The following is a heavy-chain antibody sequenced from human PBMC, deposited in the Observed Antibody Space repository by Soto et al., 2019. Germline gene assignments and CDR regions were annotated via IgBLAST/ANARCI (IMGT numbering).Heavy chain of an antibody. D-gene: IGHD2-21*02. CDR2: INAGNGNT. CDR1: GYTFTSYA. Sequence: QVQLVQSGAEEKKPGASVKVSCKASGYTFTSYAMHWVRQAPGQRLEWMGWINAGNGNTKYSQKFQGRVTITRDTSASTAYMDLSSLRSEDTAVYYCARALVVVTAPDYWGQGTLVTVSS. V-gene: IGHV1-3*05. CDR3: ARALVVVTAPDY. J-gene: IGHJ4*02.